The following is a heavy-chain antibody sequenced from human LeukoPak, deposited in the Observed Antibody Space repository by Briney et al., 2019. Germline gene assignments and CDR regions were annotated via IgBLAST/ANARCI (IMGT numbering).Heavy chain of an antibody. V-gene: IGHV3-15*01. CDR2: IKTKTDGGTT. J-gene: IGHJ3*02. D-gene: IGHD1-26*01. CDR1: GFTFSNAW. CDR3: TIAVLGGATYGTFDI. Sequence: GGSLRLSCAASGFTFSNAWMNWVRQAPGKGLEWVGCIKTKTDGGTTDYSAPGKVRFTISRDDSKNTLYLLTNRQKTEHKTVYSCTIAVLGGATYGTFDICSQGTMVTVSS.